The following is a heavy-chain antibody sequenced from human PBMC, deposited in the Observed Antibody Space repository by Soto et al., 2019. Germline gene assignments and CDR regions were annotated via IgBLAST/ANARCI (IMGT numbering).Heavy chain of an antibody. CDR2: ITHSGET. CDR3: ARKVSSGRYGDS. J-gene: IGHJ4*02. D-gene: IGHD6-19*01. CDR1: SGSFSGYY. Sequence: SETLSLTCAVYSGSFSGYYWSWFRQPQGKGLEWIGEITHSGETNYNPSLRSRVTISVDTSKNQFSLRVRSVTAADTAVYYCARKVSSGRYGDSWGQGTLVTVS. V-gene: IGHV4-34*01.